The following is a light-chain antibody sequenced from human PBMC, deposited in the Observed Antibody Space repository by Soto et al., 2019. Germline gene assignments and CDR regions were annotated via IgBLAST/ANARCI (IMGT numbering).Light chain of an antibody. V-gene: IGKV1-39*01. Sequence: DIQMTQSPSSLSASVGDRVTITCRASQSISSYLNWYQQKPGKASKLLIYAASSLQSGVPSRFSGSGSGTDFTLTISSLQPEDFATYYCQQSYSTPRYTFGGGTKVDIK. CDR1: QSISSY. CDR3: QQSYSTPRYT. J-gene: IGKJ4*01. CDR2: AAS.